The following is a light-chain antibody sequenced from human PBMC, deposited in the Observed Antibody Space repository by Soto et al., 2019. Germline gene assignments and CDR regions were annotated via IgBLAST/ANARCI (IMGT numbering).Light chain of an antibody. V-gene: IGKV3-15*01. Sequence: EIVMTQSPATLSVSPGERAILSCRASKSVSNNLAWYQQKPGQAPRLLIYGASTRATGIPARFSGSGSGTDFTLNISSLQSEDIAIYYCQQYNNWPPLTFGGGTKVEIK. CDR2: GAS. CDR1: KSVSNN. CDR3: QQYNNWPPLT. J-gene: IGKJ4*01.